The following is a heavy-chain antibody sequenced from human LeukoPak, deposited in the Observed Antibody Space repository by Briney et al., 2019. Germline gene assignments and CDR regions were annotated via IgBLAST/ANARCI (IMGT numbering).Heavy chain of an antibody. Sequence: LTCXXXXGXFSXYYWXWIRQPPGKGLEWIGEINHSGSTNYNPSLKSRVTISVDTSKNHFSLKLSSVTAADTAVYYCARGRAVGAHNWFDPWGQGTLVTVSS. CDR3: ARGRAVGAHNWFDP. J-gene: IGHJ5*02. D-gene: IGHD1-26*01. V-gene: IGHV4-34*01. CDR1: XGXFSXYY. CDR2: INHSGST.